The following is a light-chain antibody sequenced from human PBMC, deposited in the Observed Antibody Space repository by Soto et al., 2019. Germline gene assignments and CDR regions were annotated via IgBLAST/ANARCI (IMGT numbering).Light chain of an antibody. CDR1: SSNIGSTT. V-gene: IGLV1-44*01. J-gene: IGLJ3*02. Sequence: QSVLTQPPSASGTPGQRVTIACSGSSSNIGSTTVKWYQQLPGTAPKLLIYNNNQRPSVVPARFSGSKSGTSASLAISGLQSEDEADYYCAAWDDSLNGVVFGGGTQLTVL. CDR2: NNN. CDR3: AAWDDSLNGVV.